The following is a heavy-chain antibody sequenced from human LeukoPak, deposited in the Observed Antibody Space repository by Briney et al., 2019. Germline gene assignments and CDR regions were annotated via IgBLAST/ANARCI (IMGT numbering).Heavy chain of an antibody. CDR3: ARWSGSSRSNWFDP. Sequence: SETLSLTCTVSGGSISSGSYYWSWIRQPAGKGLEWIGRIYTSGSTNYNPSLKSRVTISVDTSKNQFSLKLSSVTAADTAVYYCARWSGSSRSNWFDPWGQGTLVTVSS. D-gene: IGHD1-26*01. CDR2: IYTSGST. CDR1: GGSISSGSYY. J-gene: IGHJ5*02. V-gene: IGHV4-61*02.